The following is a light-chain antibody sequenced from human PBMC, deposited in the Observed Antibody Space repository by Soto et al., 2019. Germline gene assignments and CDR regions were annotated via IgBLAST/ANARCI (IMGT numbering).Light chain of an antibody. V-gene: IGKV3-20*01. J-gene: IGKJ1*01. CDR2: VAS. CDR3: QQYGSSPWT. CDR1: QSISSSY. Sequence: EIVLTQSPGTLSLSPGERATLSCRASQSISSSYLAWYQQKPGQAPRLLIYVASSRATGVPDRFSGSGSGTDFTLTISRLGPGDFAVYYCQQYGSSPWTFGQGTKVDIK.